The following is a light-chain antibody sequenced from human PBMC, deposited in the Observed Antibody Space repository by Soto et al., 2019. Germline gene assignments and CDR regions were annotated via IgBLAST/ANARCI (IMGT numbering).Light chain of an antibody. J-gene: IGKJ5*01. CDR2: TAS. CDR3: QLTNNFPAI. Sequence: DIQMTQSPSSMSASVGDRVTISCRASQSISKYLAWYQHKPGRAPKLLIHTASSLQSGVPSRFSGSGSGTDFTLANSSLHPEDFATYFCQLTNNFPAIFGQGTRLEIK. CDR1: QSISKY. V-gene: IGKV1-12*01.